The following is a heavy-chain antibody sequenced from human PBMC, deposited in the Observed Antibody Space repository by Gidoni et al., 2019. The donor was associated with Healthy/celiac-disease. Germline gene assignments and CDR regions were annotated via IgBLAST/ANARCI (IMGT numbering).Heavy chain of an antibody. CDR3: ARDTVDTAIGGNWFDP. CDR1: GGSISSGSYY. J-gene: IGHJ5*02. CDR2: IYTSGST. V-gene: IGHV4-61*02. D-gene: IGHD5-18*01. Sequence: QVQLQESGPGLVKPSQTLSLPSPVSGGSISSGSYYWTWIRQPAGKGLEWIGRIYTSGSTNYNPSLKSRVTISVDTSKNQFSLKLSSVTAADTAVYYCARDTVDTAIGGNWFDPWGQGTLVTVSS.